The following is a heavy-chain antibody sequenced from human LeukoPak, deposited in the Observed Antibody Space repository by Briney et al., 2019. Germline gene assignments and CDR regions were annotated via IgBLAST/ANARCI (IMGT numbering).Heavy chain of an antibody. CDR3: TRDIGDYVSDF. J-gene: IGHJ4*02. CDR1: GGSIGSGYY. Sequence: SETLSLTCTVSGGSIGSGYYWAWIRQPPGKGLEWIGSIHYGGTTHYNPSLQSRVTISADTSKNQFALDLRSVTAADTAVYYCTRDIGDYVSDFWGQGTLVTVSS. CDR2: IHYGGTT. D-gene: IGHD4-17*01. V-gene: IGHV4-39*02.